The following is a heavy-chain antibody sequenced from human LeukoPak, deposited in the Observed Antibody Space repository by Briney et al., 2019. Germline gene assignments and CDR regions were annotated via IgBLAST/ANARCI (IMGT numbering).Heavy chain of an antibody. Sequence: GASVKVSCKASGYTFTGYYMHWVRQAPGQGLEWMGWINPNSGGTNYAQKFQGRVTMTRDTSISTAYMELSRLRSDDTAVDYCARDQGYSSSWSDPWGQGTLVTLSS. D-gene: IGHD6-13*01. CDR1: GYTFTGYY. J-gene: IGHJ5*02. V-gene: IGHV1-2*02. CDR2: INPNSGGT. CDR3: ARDQGYSSSWSDP.